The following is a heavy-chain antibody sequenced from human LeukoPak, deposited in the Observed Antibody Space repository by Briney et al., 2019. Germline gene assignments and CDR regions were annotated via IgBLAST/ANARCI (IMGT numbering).Heavy chain of an antibody. Sequence: NSSETLSLTCTVSGGSISSYYWSWIRQPPGKGLEWIGSIYYSGSTYYNPSLKSRVTISVDTSKNQFSLKLSSVTAADTAVYYCAREIIRGYYFDYWGQGTLVTVSS. J-gene: IGHJ4*02. CDR1: GGSISSYY. V-gene: IGHV4-39*07. CDR3: AREIIRGYYFDY. D-gene: IGHD3-10*01. CDR2: IYYSGST.